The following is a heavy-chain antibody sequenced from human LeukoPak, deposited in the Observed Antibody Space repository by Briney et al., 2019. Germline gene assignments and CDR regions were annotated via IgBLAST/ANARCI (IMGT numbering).Heavy chain of an antibody. D-gene: IGHD3-10*01. Sequence: GGSLRLSCAPFGMTFSSYGMHWVRQTPGKGLEWVAIIWYVGSDKYYADSVKGRFTISRDNYKNTLYLQMNSLRGEDTAVYYCARDYGSGMDVWGKGTMVTVSS. CDR2: IWYVGSDK. CDR3: ARDYGSGMDV. J-gene: IGHJ6*04. CDR1: GMTFSSYG. V-gene: IGHV3-33*01.